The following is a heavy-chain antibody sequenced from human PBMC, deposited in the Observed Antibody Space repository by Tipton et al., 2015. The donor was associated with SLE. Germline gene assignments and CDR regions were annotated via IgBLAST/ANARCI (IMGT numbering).Heavy chain of an antibody. CDR1: GGSISSSY. Sequence: TLSLTCSVSGGSISSSYWSWIRQPPGKGLEWIGYIYNSGSSSYNPSLKSRVTMTIDTSKNQFSLELRSVTAADTAVYYCARHIDCINHRCYSAWFDPWGQGTLVTVSS. D-gene: IGHD2-15*01. CDR3: ARHIDCINHRCYSAWFDP. V-gene: IGHV4-59*01. CDR2: IYNSGSS. J-gene: IGHJ5*02.